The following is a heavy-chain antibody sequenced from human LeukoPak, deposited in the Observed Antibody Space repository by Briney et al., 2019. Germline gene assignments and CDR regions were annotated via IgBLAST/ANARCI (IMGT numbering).Heavy chain of an antibody. J-gene: IGHJ4*02. CDR1: GGSITGYY. V-gene: IGHV4-59*01. Sequence: PSETLSLTCTVSGGSITGYYWSWIRQPPGKRLEWIGYIHYLGSTDYNPSLKSRVTISKDTSKNQFSLRLSSVTAADTAVYYCVRSAGELYGGNPGDWGQGILVTVSS. CDR2: IHYLGST. D-gene: IGHD4/OR15-4a*01. CDR3: VRSAGELYGGNPGD.